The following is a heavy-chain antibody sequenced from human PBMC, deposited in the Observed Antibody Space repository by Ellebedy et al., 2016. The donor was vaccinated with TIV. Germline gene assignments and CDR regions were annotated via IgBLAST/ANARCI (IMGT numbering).Heavy chain of an antibody. CDR3: ARDSVLWFGELFVYYYGMDV. CDR2: IYHSGST. V-gene: IGHV4-38-2*02. Sequence: SETLSLXCTVSGYSISSGYYWGWIRQPPGKGLEWIGSIYHSGSTYYNPSLKSRVTISVDTSKNQFSLKLSSVTAADTAVYYCARDSVLWFGELFVYYYGMDVWGQGTTVTVYS. J-gene: IGHJ6*02. D-gene: IGHD3-10*01. CDR1: GYSISSGYY.